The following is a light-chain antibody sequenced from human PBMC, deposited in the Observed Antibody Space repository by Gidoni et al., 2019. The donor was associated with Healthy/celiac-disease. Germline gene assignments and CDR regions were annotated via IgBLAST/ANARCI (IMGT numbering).Light chain of an antibody. CDR3: SSYTSSSTRV. V-gene: IGLV2-14*03. J-gene: IGLJ2*01. Sequence: QSALNQPASVSGSPGQSITIPCTGTSSDVGGYNYVSWYQQHPGKAPKLMIYDVSNRPSGVSNRFSGSKSGNTASLTISGLQAEDEADYYCSSYTSSSTRVFGGGTKLTVL. CDR2: DVS. CDR1: SSDVGGYNY.